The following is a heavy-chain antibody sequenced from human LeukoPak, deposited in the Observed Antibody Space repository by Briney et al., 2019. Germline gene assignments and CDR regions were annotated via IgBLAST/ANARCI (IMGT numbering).Heavy chain of an antibody. D-gene: IGHD6-19*01. J-gene: IGHJ6*02. CDR1: GFTFSDYY. Sequence: PGGSLRLSCAASGFTFSDYYMSWIRQAPGKGLEWVSYISSSGSTIYYADSVKGRITISRDNAKNSLYLQMNSLRAEDTAVYYCARDGWYYPSPYYYYGMDVWGQGTTVTVSS. CDR3: ARDGWYYPSPYYYYGMDV. V-gene: IGHV3-11*01. CDR2: ISSSGSTI.